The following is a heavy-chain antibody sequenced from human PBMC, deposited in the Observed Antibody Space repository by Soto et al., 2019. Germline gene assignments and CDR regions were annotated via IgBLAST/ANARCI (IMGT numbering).Heavy chain of an antibody. Sequence: QVQLVESGGGVVQPGRSLRLSCAASGFTFSSYGMHWVRQAPGKGLEWVAVISYDGSNKYYAGSVKGRFTISRDNSKNTLYLQMNSLRAEDTAVYYCAKGLGYCSSTSCYAEYFQHWGQGTLVTVSS. CDR1: GFTFSSYG. CDR3: AKGLGYCSSTSCYAEYFQH. J-gene: IGHJ1*01. V-gene: IGHV3-30*18. CDR2: ISYDGSNK. D-gene: IGHD2-2*01.